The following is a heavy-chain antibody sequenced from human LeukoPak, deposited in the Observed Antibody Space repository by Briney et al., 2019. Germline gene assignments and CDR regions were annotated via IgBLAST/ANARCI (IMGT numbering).Heavy chain of an antibody. J-gene: IGHJ4*02. CDR1: GFTFSSYA. CDR2: ISGSGGNT. V-gene: IGHV3-23*01. CDR3: ARDGGLWEPPDY. D-gene: IGHD1-26*01. Sequence: PGGSLRLSCAASGFTFSSYAMSWVRQAPGKGLEWVSAISGSGGNTYYADSVKGRFTISRDNSKNTLYLQMNSLRAEDTAVYYCARDGGLWEPPDYWGQGTLVTVSS.